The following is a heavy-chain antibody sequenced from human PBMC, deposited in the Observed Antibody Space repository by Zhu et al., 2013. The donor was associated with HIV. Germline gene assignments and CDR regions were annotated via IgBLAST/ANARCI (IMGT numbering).Heavy chain of an antibody. D-gene: IGHD2-21*02. CDR2: FDPEDGET. Sequence: QVQLIQSGAEVKKPGDSVKVSCKVSGYTLTELTINWVRQAPQKGLEWMGGFDPEDGETIYAEKFQGRLTLTEDTSADIAYMELSGLRSEDAALFYXVTDHPYCNGSDCFPHNLQYWGQGTLLTVSS. CDR3: VTDHPYCNGSDCFPHNLQY. V-gene: IGHV1-24*01. CDR1: GYTLTELT. J-gene: IGHJ1*01.